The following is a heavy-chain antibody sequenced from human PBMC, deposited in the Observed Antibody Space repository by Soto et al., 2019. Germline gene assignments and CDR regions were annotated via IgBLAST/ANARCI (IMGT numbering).Heavy chain of an antibody. Sequence: EVQLVETGGGLIQPGGSLRLSCAASGFSVRTHYMSWVRQAPGKGLDWVSVFESGGSIYYADSVKDRFIISRDYAKNTVDLQMNSLRVEDTAVYYCARAGVTPHFFDYWGQGTLVTVSS. CDR3: ARAGVTPHFFDY. CDR1: GFSVRTHY. D-gene: IGHD3-3*02. CDR2: FESGGSI. J-gene: IGHJ4*02. V-gene: IGHV3-53*02.